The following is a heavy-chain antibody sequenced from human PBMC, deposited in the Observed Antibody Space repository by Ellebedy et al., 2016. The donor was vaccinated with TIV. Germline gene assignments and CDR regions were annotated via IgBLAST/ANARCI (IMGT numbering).Heavy chain of an antibody. J-gene: IGHJ4*02. V-gene: IGHV1-3*01. D-gene: IGHD6-19*01. CDR3: ARFPLYSSGWTKAFDY. CDR1: GYTFTSYA. Sequence: ASVKVSCKASGYTFTSYAMHWVRQAPGQRLEWMGWINAGNGNTKYSQKFQGRVTITRDTSASTAYMELSSLRSEDTAVYYCARFPLYSSGWTKAFDYWGQGTLVTVSS. CDR2: INAGNGNT.